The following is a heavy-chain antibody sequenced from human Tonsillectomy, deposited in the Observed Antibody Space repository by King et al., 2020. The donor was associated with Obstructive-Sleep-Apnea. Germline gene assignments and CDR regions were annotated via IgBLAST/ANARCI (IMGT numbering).Heavy chain of an antibody. Sequence: VQLVESGGGLVQPGGSLRLSCAASGFTFSSYDMHWVRQATGKGLEWVSAIGTAGDTYYPGSVKGRFTISRENAKNSLYLQMNSLGAGDTAVYYCARDLLVAYCSGGSCYSDYYYGMDVWGQGTTVTVSS. J-gene: IGHJ6*02. CDR2: IGTAGDT. D-gene: IGHD2-15*01. V-gene: IGHV3-13*04. CDR3: ARDLLVAYCSGGSCYSDYYYGMDV. CDR1: GFTFSSYD.